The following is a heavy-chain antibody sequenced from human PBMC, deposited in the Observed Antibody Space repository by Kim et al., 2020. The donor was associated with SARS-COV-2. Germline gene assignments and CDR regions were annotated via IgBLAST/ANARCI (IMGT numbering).Heavy chain of an antibody. CDR2: ISSSGSTI. D-gene: IGHD6-19*01. V-gene: IGHV3-48*03. CDR3: ARVPGWLVQDFDY. J-gene: IGHJ4*02. Sequence: GGSLRLSCAASGFTFSSYEMNWVRQAPGKGLEWVSYISSSGSTIYYADSVKGRFTISRDNAKNSLYLQMNSLRAEDTAVYYCARVPGWLVQDFDYWGQGTLVTVSS. CDR1: GFTFSSYE.